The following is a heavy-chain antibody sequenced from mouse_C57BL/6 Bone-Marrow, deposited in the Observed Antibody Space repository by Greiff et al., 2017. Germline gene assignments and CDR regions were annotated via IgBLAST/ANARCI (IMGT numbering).Heavy chain of an antibody. Sequence: QVQLKESGAELVRPGASVTLSCKASGYTFTDYEMHWVKQTPVHGLEWIGAIDPETGGTAYNQKFKGKAILTADKSSSTAYMELRSLTSEDSAVYYCTRGAYYFDYWGQGTTITVSS. CDR1: GYTFTDYE. CDR3: TRGAYYFDY. CDR2: IDPETGGT. V-gene: IGHV1-15*01. J-gene: IGHJ2*01.